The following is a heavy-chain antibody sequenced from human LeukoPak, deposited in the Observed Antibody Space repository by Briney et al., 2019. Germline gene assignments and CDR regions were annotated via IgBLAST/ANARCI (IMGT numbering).Heavy chain of an antibody. CDR3: ARGGHGTSVAVAGTGDY. CDR2: MNPNSGNT. J-gene: IGHJ4*02. Sequence: ASVKVSCKASGYTFTSYDINWVRQATGQGLEWMGWMNPNSGNTGYAQKFQGRVTMTRNTSIRTAYMELSSLRSEDTAVYYCARGGHGTSVAVAGTGDYWGQGTLVTVSS. V-gene: IGHV1-8*01. D-gene: IGHD6-19*01. CDR1: GYTFTSYD.